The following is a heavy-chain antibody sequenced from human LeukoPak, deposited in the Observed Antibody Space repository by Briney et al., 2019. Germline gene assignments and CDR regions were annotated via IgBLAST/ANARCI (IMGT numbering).Heavy chain of an antibody. J-gene: IGHJ3*02. Sequence: GGSLRLSCAASGFSFSSYSIKWVRQAPGKGLEWVSSISSSSNYIYYADSVKGRFTISRDNAKNSLYLQMNSLRAEDTAVYYCARVSILIVPYYAFDIWGQGTMVTVSS. V-gene: IGHV3-21*01. CDR1: GFSFSSYS. CDR2: ISSSSNYI. CDR3: ARVSILIVPYYAFDI. D-gene: IGHD2/OR15-2a*01.